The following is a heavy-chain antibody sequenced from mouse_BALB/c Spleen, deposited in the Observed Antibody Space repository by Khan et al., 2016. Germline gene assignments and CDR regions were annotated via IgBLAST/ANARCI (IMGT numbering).Heavy chain of an antibody. D-gene: IGHD1-1*01. J-gene: IGHJ2*01. Sequence: QFQLVQSGPELKKPGETVKISCKASGYTFTNYGMNWVKQAPGKGLKWMGWINTNTGEPTYAEEFKGRFAFSLETSASTAYLQINNLKNEDTATYFCARSVGNFDYWGQGTTLTVSS. CDR3: ARSVGNFDY. V-gene: IGHV9-3*02. CDR1: GYTFTNYG. CDR2: INTNTGEP.